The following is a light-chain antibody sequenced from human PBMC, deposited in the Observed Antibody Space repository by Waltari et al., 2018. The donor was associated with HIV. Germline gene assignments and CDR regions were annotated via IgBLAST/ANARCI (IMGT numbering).Light chain of an antibody. V-gene: IGLV1-51*01. CDR1: SSNIGNNY. Sequence: QSVLTQPPSVSAAPGQKVTISCSGSSSNIGNNYVSWYQHLPGTAPKLLIYDNDDRPSGMPDRFSGSKSGTSATLGITGLQTGDEADYYCGTWDSSLSAWVFGGGTKLTVL. CDR2: DND. CDR3: GTWDSSLSAWV. J-gene: IGLJ3*02.